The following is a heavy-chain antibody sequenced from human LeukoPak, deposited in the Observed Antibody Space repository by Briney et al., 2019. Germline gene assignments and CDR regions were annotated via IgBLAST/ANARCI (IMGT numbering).Heavy chain of an antibody. V-gene: IGHV4-59*08. CDR1: GGSISSYY. J-gene: IGHJ6*02. CDR3: ARHFNYYGMDV. CDR2: IYYSGST. Sequence: SETPSLTCTVSGGSISSYYWSWIRQPPGKGLEWIGYIYYSGSTNYNPSLKSRVTISVDTSKNQFSLKLSSVTAADTAVYYCARHFNYYGMDVWGQGTTVTVSS.